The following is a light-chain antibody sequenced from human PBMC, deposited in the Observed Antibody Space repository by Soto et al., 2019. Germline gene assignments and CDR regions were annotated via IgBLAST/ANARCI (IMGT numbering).Light chain of an antibody. CDR1: SSDVGGHNY. CDR3: CSYAGSYTYV. J-gene: IGLJ1*01. Sequence: QSALTQPRSVSGSPGQSVTISCTGTSSDVGGHNYVSWYQQYPGKAPKLLLSSVSKRPSGVPDRFSGSKSGNTASLTISGLQVEDEADYYCCSYAGSYTYVFGTGTKLTVL. V-gene: IGLV2-11*01. CDR2: SVS.